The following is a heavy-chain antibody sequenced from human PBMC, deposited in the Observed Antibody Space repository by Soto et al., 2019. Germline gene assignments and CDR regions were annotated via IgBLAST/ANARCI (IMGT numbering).Heavy chain of an antibody. J-gene: IGHJ4*02. Sequence: GGSLRLSCAASGFTFDDYAMHWVRQAPGKGLEWVSGISWNSGSIGYADYVKGGLTISRDNAKNSLYLQMNSLSAADTALYSCATGDYDILTGYYKSAYFDYWGQGTLVTVSS. CDR3: ATGDYDILTGYYKSAYFDY. D-gene: IGHD3-9*01. CDR1: GFTFDDYA. CDR2: ISWNSGSI. V-gene: IGHV3-9*01.